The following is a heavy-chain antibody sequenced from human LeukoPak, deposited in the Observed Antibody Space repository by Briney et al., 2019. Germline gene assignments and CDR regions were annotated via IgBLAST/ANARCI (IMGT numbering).Heavy chain of an antibody. V-gene: IGHV1-8*02. Sequence: ASVKVSCKASGYTFTSYYMHWVRQAPGQGLEWMGWMNPNSGNTGYAQKFQGRVTMTRNTSISTAYMELSSLRSEDTAVYYCARSSAPYYYDSSGYYETDYWGQGTLVTVSS. CDR2: MNPNSGNT. D-gene: IGHD3-22*01. CDR1: GYTFTSYY. CDR3: ARSSAPYYYDSSGYYETDY. J-gene: IGHJ4*02.